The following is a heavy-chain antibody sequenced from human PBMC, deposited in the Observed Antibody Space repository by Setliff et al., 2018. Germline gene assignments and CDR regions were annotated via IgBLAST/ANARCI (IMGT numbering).Heavy chain of an antibody. Sequence: KTSETLSLTCRVSGGPISGGNYYWGLIRQPPGKGLEWVATIYYSGSTYSNPSLKSRLIISVDAPDNQFSVKLSSVTAADTAVYYCARHKSNGSGSYPSLYMDVWGKGIMVTVSS. J-gene: IGHJ6*03. V-gene: IGHV4-39*01. CDR1: GGPISGGNYY. CDR2: IYYSGST. CDR3: ARHKSNGSGSYPSLYMDV. D-gene: IGHD3-10*01.